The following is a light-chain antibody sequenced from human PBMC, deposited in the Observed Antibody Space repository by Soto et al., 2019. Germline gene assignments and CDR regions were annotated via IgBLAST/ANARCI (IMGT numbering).Light chain of an antibody. Sequence: EIVMTQSPATLSVSPGERATLSCRASQSVSSNLAWYQQKPGQAPSLLIYGASTRATGIPARFSGSGSGTEFTLTISSLQSEDFAVYYCQQYRTFGQGTKVDIK. CDR3: QQYRT. CDR1: QSVSSN. V-gene: IGKV3-15*01. J-gene: IGKJ1*01. CDR2: GAS.